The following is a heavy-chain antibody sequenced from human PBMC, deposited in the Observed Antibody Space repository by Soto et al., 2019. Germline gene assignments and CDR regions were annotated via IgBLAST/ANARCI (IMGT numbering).Heavy chain of an antibody. CDR1: GHLFNNHW. V-gene: IGHV5-51*01. Sequence: HGESLKISCKGPGHLFNNHWIGWVRQTPGKGLEWMGLIFTRDSETKTSPSFQGHVSFSVDNSINTVYLQWTSLKTTDTGIYFCARGYFDSGHGYDLWGQGTLVTAPQ. CDR2: IFTRDSET. CDR3: ARGYFDSGHGYDL. D-gene: IGHD3-10*01. J-gene: IGHJ5*02.